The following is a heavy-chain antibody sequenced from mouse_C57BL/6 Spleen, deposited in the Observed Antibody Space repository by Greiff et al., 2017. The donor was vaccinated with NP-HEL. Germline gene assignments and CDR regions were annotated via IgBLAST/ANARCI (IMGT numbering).Heavy chain of an antibody. Sequence: QVQLQQPGAELVKPGASVKLSCKASGYTFTSYWMQWVKQRPGQGLEWIGEIDPSGSYTNYTQKFKGKATLTVDTSSSTAYMQLSSLTSEDSAVYYCATLYDGYYGWFDYWGQGTTLTVSS. CDR2: IDPSGSYT. CDR3: ATLYDGYYGWFDY. V-gene: IGHV1-50*01. CDR1: GYTFTSYW. J-gene: IGHJ2*01. D-gene: IGHD2-3*01.